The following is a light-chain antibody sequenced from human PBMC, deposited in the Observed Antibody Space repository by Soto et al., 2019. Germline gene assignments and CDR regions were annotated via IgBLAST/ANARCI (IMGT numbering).Light chain of an antibody. V-gene: IGKV3-20*01. J-gene: IGKJ3*01. CDR2: GAS. CDR3: QHYGSTPLFT. Sequence: EIVLTQSPGTLSLSPGERATLSCRASQSVSSNYLAWYQQKPGQAPRLLIYGASSRATGIPDRFSGSGSGTDFTLPISRLEPEDFAVYYCQHYGSTPLFTFGPGTKVDIK. CDR1: QSVSSNY.